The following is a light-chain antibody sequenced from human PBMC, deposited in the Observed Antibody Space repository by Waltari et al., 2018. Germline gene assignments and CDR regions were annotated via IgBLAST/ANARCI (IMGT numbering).Light chain of an antibody. V-gene: IGLV2-8*01. CDR3: SSYAGSNTLV. J-gene: IGLJ2*01. Sequence: QSALTQPPSASGSPGQSVTISCSGTTSDIGPSNYVSWFQQHPGRAPKLLIYEVNKRPSGVPDRFSGSKSDNRASLTVSGLQADDEAVYHCSSYAGSNTLVFGGGTRLTVL. CDR2: EVN. CDR1: TSDIGPSNY.